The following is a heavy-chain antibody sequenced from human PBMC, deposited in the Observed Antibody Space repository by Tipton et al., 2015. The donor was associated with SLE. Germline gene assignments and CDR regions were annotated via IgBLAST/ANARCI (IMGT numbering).Heavy chain of an antibody. CDR3: ARAVTYYYDSSGYSGPDWFDP. D-gene: IGHD3-22*01. V-gene: IGHV4-4*08. J-gene: IGHJ5*02. CDR2: IYTSGST. Sequence: TLSLTCTVSGGSISSYYWSWIRQPPGKGLEWIGYIYTSGSTNYNPSLKSRVTISVDTSKNQFSLKLSSVTAADTAVYYCARAVTYYYDSSGYSGPDWFDPWGRGTLVTVSS. CDR1: GGSISSYY.